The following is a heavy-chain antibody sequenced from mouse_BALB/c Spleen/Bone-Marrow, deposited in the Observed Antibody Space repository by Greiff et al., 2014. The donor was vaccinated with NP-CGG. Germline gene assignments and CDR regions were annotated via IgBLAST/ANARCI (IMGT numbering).Heavy chain of an antibody. D-gene: IGHD1-1*01. CDR2: IYPSDSYT. CDR3: TRSGYGSSSLDY. J-gene: IGHJ2*01. V-gene: IGHV1-69*02. Sequence: GAELVRPGASVKLSCKASGYTFTSYWINWVKQRPGQGLEWIGNIYPSDSYTNYNQKFKDKATLTVDKSSSTAYMQLSSPTSEDSAVYYCTRSGYGSSSLDYWGQGTTLTVSS. CDR1: GYTFTSYW.